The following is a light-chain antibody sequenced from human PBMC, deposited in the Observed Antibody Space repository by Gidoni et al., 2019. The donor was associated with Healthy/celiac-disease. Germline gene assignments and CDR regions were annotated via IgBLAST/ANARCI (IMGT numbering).Light chain of an antibody. J-gene: IGLJ2*01. CDR3: SSYTSSSTLVV. Sequence: QSALTQPALVSGSPGQSITSSCTGSSSVVGGYNYVSWYQQHPGKAPKVIIYDVSKRPSGVSRRYSGSKSDNTASLTISGLQAEDEADYYCSSYTSSSTLVVFGGGTKLTV. CDR2: DVS. CDR1: SSVVGGYNY. V-gene: IGLV2-14*03.